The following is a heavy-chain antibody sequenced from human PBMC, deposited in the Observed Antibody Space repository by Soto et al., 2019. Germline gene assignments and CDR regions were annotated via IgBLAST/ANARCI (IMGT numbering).Heavy chain of an antibody. V-gene: IGHV1-69*01. D-gene: IGHD5-12*01. J-gene: IGHJ4*02. CDR1: GGTFSSYA. CDR3: AREGSGYDFQQSPLDY. Sequence: QVQLVQSGAEVKKPGSSVKVSCKASGGTFSSYAISWVRQAPGQGLEWMGGIIPIFGTANYAQKFQGRVTITADESTSTAYMELSSLRSEQTAVYYCAREGSGYDFQQSPLDYWDQGTLVTVSS. CDR2: IIPIFGTA.